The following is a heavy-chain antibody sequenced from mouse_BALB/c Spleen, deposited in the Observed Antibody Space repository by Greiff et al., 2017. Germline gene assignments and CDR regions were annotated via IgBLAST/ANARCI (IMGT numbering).Heavy chain of an antibody. CDR3: ARCYDYDDGGGGYAMDY. Sequence: EVKVVESGGGLVQPGGSRKLSCAASGFTFSSFGMHWVRQAPEKGLEWVAYISSGSSTIYYADTVKGRFTISRDNPKNTLFLQMTSLRSEDTAMYYCARCYDYDDGGGGYAMDYWGQGTSVTVSS. CDR1: GFTFSSFG. D-gene: IGHD2-4*01. V-gene: IGHV5-17*02. J-gene: IGHJ4*01. CDR2: ISSGSSTI.